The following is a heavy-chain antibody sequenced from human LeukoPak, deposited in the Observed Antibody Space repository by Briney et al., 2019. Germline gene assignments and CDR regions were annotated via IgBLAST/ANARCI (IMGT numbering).Heavy chain of an antibody. V-gene: IGHV4-59*12. D-gene: IGHD5-12*01. CDR2: IYYSGST. Sequence: SETLSLTCTVSGGSISSYYWSWIRQPPGKGLEWIGYIYYSGSTNYNPSLKSRVTISVDTSKNQFSLKLSSVTAADTAVYYCARDLQVDIVATIEKHYYYYGMDVWGQGTTVTVSS. J-gene: IGHJ6*02. CDR1: GGSISSYY. CDR3: ARDLQVDIVATIEKHYYYYGMDV.